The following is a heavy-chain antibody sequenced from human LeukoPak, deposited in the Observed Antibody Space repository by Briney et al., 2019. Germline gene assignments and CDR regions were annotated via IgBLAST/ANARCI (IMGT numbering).Heavy chain of an antibody. CDR1: GFTFSSYA. CDR2: ISYDGSNK. CDR3: ARARYYYDSSVGAFDI. D-gene: IGHD3-22*01. J-gene: IGHJ3*02. V-gene: IGHV3-30*04. Sequence: GGSLRLSCAASGFTFSSYAMHWVRQAPGKGLEWVAVISYDGSNKYYADSVKGRFTISRDNSKNTLYLQMNSLRAEDTAVYYCARARYYYDSSVGAFDIWGQGTMVTVSS.